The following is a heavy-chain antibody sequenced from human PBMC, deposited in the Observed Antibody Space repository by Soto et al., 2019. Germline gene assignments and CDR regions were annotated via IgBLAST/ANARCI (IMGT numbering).Heavy chain of an antibody. Sequence: QVQLVQSGAAVKKPGSSVKVSCKASGGTFSSFAINWMRQSPGQGLQWMGGIMPILGTPNYAQRFQGRVTITADESTSTSYLELSSLSSEDTAVYYCARGNAMDVWGQGTTVTVSS. CDR2: IMPILGTP. V-gene: IGHV1-69*01. CDR3: ARGNAMDV. J-gene: IGHJ6*01. CDR1: GGTFSSFA. D-gene: IGHD2-8*01.